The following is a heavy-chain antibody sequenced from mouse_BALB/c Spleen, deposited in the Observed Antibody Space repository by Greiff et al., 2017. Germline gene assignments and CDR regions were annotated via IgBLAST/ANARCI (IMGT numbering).Heavy chain of an antibody. D-gene: IGHD2-1*01. CDR2: ISNGGGST. J-gene: IGHJ4*01. CDR1: GFTFSSYT. V-gene: IGHV5-12-2*01. CDR3: ASGGNYVYAMDY. Sequence: EVQRVESGGGLVQPGGSLKLSCAASGFTFSSYTMSWVRQTPEKRLEWVAYISNGGGSTYYPDTVKGRFTISRDNAKNTLYLQMTSLRSEDTAMYYCASGGNYVYAMDYWGQGTSVTVSS.